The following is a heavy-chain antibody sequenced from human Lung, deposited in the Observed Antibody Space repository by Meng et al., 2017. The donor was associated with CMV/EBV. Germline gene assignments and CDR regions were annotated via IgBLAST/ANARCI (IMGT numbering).Heavy chain of an antibody. D-gene: IGHD3-10*01. Sequence: SXTXSLXCTVSGGSISSSSYYWGWIRQPPGRGLEWIGTIYYSGSTYYNPSLKSRVTISLDTSKNQFSLKLSSVTAADTAVYYCAREGTMVRGVYYYYYGMEVWXQGNXVTVSS. CDR1: GGSISSSSYY. J-gene: IGHJ6*02. V-gene: IGHV4-39*07. CDR3: AREGTMVRGVYYYYYGMEV. CDR2: IYYSGST.